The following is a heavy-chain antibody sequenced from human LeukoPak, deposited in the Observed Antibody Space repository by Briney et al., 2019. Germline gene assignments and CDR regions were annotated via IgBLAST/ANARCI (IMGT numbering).Heavy chain of an antibody. CDR3: AKDYGGYLFDY. V-gene: IGHV3-23*01. J-gene: IGHJ4*02. CDR1: GFTFSSYA. CDR2: ITDSGIGT. Sequence: PGGSLRLSCAAPGFTFSSYAMSWVRQAPGKGLEWVSAITDSGIGTHYADSVMGRFTISRDNSKNTLYLQMSSLRAEDTAVYYCAKDYGGYLFDYWGQGTLVTVSS. D-gene: IGHD4-23*01.